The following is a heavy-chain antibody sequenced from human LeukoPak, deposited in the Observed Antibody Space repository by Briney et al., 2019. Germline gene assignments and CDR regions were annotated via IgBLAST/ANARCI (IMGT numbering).Heavy chain of an antibody. CDR2: ISAGADST. V-gene: IGHV3-23*01. CDR3: ARGACGDYDS. D-gene: IGHD4-17*01. Sequence: GGSLRLSCAASTFTFSSYAMSWVRQAPGKGLEWVSAISAGADSTYYADSVQGRFTISRDNSKNTLFLQMSGLRAEDTAVYFCARGACGDYDSWGRGTLVTVSS. CDR1: TFTFSSYA. J-gene: IGHJ5*01.